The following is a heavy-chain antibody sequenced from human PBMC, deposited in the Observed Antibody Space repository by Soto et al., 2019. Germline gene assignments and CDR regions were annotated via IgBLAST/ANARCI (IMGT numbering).Heavy chain of an antibody. Sequence: SETLSPTCTVSGGSISSYYWSWIRQPPGKGLEWIGYIYYSGSTKYNPSLKSRVTISVDTSKNRFSLRLSSVTAADTAVYYCARVWGGAFDFWGQGTMVTVSS. V-gene: IGHV4-59*01. CDR2: IYYSGST. CDR3: ARVWGGAFDF. J-gene: IGHJ3*01. D-gene: IGHD3-10*01. CDR1: GGSISSYY.